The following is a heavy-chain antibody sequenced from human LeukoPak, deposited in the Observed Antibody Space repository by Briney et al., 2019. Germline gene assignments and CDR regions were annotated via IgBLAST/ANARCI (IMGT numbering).Heavy chain of an antibody. Sequence: GGSLRLSCAASGFTFSSYSMNWVRQAPGKGLEWVSSISSSSSYIYYADSVKGQFTISRDNSQNTLYLQMNSLRAEDTAIYYCAKHYGSGTYYNYLDYWGQGTLVTVSS. CDR3: AKHYGSGTYYNYLDY. V-gene: IGHV3-21*04. J-gene: IGHJ4*02. D-gene: IGHD3-10*01. CDR1: GFTFSSYS. CDR2: ISSSSSYI.